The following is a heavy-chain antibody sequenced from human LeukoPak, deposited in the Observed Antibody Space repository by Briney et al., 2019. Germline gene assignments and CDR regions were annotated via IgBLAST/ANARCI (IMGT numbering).Heavy chain of an antibody. J-gene: IGHJ3*02. Sequence: PSETLSLTCTVSGGSISSYYWSWVRQPPGKGLEWIGYIYYSGSTNYNPSLKNRVTISVDTSKNQFSLQLKSVNPEDTAVYYCARDPGYSSGWTKNAFDIWGRGTMVTVSS. CDR2: IYYSGST. D-gene: IGHD6-19*01. CDR1: GGSISSYY. V-gene: IGHV4-59*12. CDR3: ARDPGYSSGWTKNAFDI.